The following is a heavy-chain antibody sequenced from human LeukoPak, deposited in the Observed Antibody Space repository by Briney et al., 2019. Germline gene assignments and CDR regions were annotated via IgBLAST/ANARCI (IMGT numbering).Heavy chain of an antibody. CDR3: AREMIGEYCSSTSCPGYYYYGMDV. V-gene: IGHV3-21*01. Sequence: GGSLRLSCAASGFTFSSYSMNWVRQAPGKGLEWVSSISSSSSYIYYADSVKGRFTISRDNAKNSLYLQMNSLRAEDTAVYYCAREMIGEYCSSTSCPGYYYYGMDVWGQGTTVTVSS. CDR1: GFTFSSYS. CDR2: ISSSSSYI. D-gene: IGHD2-2*01. J-gene: IGHJ6*02.